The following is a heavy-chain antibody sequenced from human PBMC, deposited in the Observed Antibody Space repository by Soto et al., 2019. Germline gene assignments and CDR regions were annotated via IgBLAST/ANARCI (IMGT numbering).Heavy chain of an antibody. Sequence: QITLKESGPTLVKPTQTLTLTCTFSGFSLSSSGVGVGWIRQPPGKALEWLTFIYWDDDKRYSPSLKSRLTITKDTSKNQVVLTLTNMDPVDTATYYCARLVVACITYCFDSWGQGTLLTVSS. V-gene: IGHV2-5*02. J-gene: IGHJ4*02. D-gene: IGHD2-21*01. CDR1: GFSLSSSGVG. CDR2: IYWDDDK. CDR3: ARLVVACITYCFDS.